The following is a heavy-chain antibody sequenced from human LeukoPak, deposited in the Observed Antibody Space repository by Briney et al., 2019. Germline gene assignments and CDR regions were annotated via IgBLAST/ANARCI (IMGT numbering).Heavy chain of an antibody. CDR1: GGSISNYH. CDR2: VSYTGST. Sequence: SETLSLTCIVSGGSISNYHWSWIRQPPGKGLEWIGYVSYTGSTNCNPSLKSRVTMSVDTSKNQFSLNLSSVTAADTAMYYCARACTVTTWSLGYWGQGILVTVSS. J-gene: IGHJ4*02. V-gene: IGHV4-59*01. CDR3: ARACTVTTWSLGY. D-gene: IGHD4-17*01.